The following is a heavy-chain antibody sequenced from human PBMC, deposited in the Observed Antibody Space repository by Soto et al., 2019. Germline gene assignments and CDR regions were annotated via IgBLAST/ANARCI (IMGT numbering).Heavy chain of an antibody. CDR2: IDWDDDK. V-gene: IGHV2-70*04. J-gene: IGHJ6*02. Sequence: ESGPTLVNPTQTLTLTCTFSGFSLSTSGMRVSWIRQPPGKALEWLARIDWDDDKFYSTSLKTRLTISKDTSKNQVVLTMTNMDPVDTATYYCSLMGRQQSFYGMDVWGQGTTVTVSS. D-gene: IGHD6-13*01. CDR1: GFSLSTSGMR. CDR3: SLMGRQQSFYGMDV.